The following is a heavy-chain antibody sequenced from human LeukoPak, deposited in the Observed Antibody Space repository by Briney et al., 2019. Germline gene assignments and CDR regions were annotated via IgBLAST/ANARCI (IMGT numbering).Heavy chain of an antibody. V-gene: IGHV4-59*01. Sequence: SETLSLTCTVSGGSISSYYWSWIRKPPGKGLEWIGNIYYSGSTNYNPSLKSRVTISVDTSKNQFSLKLSSVTAADTAVYYCARVVAGYDSSGYAYYYYYYYMDVWGKGTTVTVSS. D-gene: IGHD3-22*01. CDR2: IYYSGST. CDR1: GGSISSYY. CDR3: ARVVAGYDSSGYAYYYYYYYMDV. J-gene: IGHJ6*03.